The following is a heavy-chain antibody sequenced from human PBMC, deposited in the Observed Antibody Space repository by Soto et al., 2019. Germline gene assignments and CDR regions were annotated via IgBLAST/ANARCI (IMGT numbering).Heavy chain of an antibody. V-gene: IGHV4-39*01. CDR1: GGSISSSSYY. CDR2: IYYSGST. J-gene: IGHJ4*02. Sequence: QLQLQESGPGLVKPSETLSLTCTVSGGSISSSSYYWGWIRQPPGKGLEWIGSIYYSGSTYYNPSLKSRVTLSVDTSKNQFSLKLSSVTAADTAVYYCARQALEGYCSGGSCSYWGQGTLVTVSS. D-gene: IGHD2-15*01. CDR3: ARQALEGYCSGGSCSY.